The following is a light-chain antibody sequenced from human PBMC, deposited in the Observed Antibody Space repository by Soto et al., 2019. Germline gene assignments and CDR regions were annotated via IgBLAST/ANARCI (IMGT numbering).Light chain of an antibody. Sequence: EIVMTQSPTILSVSPGERATLSCRASQSVSSYLAWYQQKPGQAPRLLIYDASNRATGIPARFSGSGSGTDFTLTISSLEPEDFAVYYCQQRSKGLTFGGGTKVEIK. CDR3: QQRSKGLT. CDR1: QSVSSY. CDR2: DAS. V-gene: IGKV3-11*01. J-gene: IGKJ4*01.